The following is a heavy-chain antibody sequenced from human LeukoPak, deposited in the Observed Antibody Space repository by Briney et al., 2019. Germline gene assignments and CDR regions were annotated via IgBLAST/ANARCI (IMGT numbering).Heavy chain of an antibody. D-gene: IGHD3-9*01. Sequence: SETLSLTCTVSGGSISSSSYYWGWIRQPPGKGLEWIGSIYYSGSTYYAPSLKSRVTMLLDTSKNQLSLRLTSVTAADTAVYYCARYHQGFDDYWGQGTLVTVSS. CDR3: ARYHQGFDDY. V-gene: IGHV4-39*07. CDR1: GGSISSSSYY. CDR2: IYYSGST. J-gene: IGHJ4*02.